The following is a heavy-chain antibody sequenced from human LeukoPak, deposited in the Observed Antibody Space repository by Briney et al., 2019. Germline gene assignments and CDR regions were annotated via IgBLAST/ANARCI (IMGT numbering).Heavy chain of an antibody. Sequence: GGSLRPSCAASGFTFSSYAMHWVRQAPGKGLEWVAVISYDGSNKYYADSVKGRFTISRDNAKNSLYLQMNSLRAEDTAVYYCARGASGSVDYWGQGTLVTVSS. V-gene: IGHV3-30*04. CDR1: GFTFSSYA. CDR3: ARGASGSVDY. J-gene: IGHJ4*02. D-gene: IGHD1-26*01. CDR2: ISYDGSNK.